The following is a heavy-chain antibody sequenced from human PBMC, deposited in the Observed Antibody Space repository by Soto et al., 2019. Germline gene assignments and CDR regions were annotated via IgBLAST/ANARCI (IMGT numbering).Heavy chain of an antibody. CDR2: IYSGGST. V-gene: IGHV3-53*01. J-gene: IGHJ6*02. CDR1: VFTVISNY. D-gene: IGHD3-22*01. Sequence: GGSLRLSCASSVFTVISNYMSWVRQAPGKGLEWVSVIYSGGSTYYADSVKGRFTISRDNSKNTLYLQMNSLRAEDTAVYYCARDEGAYYYDSSGYYPGGMDVWGQGTTVTVSS. CDR3: ARDEGAYYYDSSGYYPGGMDV.